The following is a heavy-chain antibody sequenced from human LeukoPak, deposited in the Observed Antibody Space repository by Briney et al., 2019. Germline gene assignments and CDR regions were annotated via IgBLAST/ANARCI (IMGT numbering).Heavy chain of an antibody. V-gene: IGHV3-21*01. D-gene: IGHD3-10*01. J-gene: IGHJ4*02. CDR1: GFTFSSYS. Sequence: PGGSLRLSCAASGFTFSSYSMNWVRQAPGKGLEWVSSISSSSSYIYYADSVKGRFTISRDNAKNSLYLQMNSLRAEDTAVCYCARDQVGRFDYWGQGTLVTVSS. CDR3: ARDQVGRFDY. CDR2: ISSSSSYI.